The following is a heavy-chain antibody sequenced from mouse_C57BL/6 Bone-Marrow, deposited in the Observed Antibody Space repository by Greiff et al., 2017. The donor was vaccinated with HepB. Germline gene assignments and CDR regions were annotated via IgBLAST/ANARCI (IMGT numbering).Heavy chain of an antibody. V-gene: IGHV1-81*01. Sequence: QVQLKQSGAELARPGASVKLSCKASGYTFTSYGISWVKQRTGQGLEWIGEIYPRSGNTYYNEKFKGKATLTADKSSSTAYMELRSLTSEDSAVYFCARSGQLRLRDYAMDYWGQGTSVTVSS. J-gene: IGHJ4*01. CDR1: GYTFTSYG. CDR2: IYPRSGNT. CDR3: ARSGQLRLRDYAMDY. D-gene: IGHD3-2*02.